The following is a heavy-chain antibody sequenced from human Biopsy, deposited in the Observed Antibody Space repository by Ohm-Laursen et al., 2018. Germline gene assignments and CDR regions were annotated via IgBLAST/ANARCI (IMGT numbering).Heavy chain of an antibody. D-gene: IGHD3-9*01. Sequence: TLSLTCRVSGASVKTSGYFWAWIRQRPGKGLEWIGYISYNERTHYSPSLTSRLAISFDTSNNRISLQLRSVSVADTAVYYCVREPKTGTAEAWYFDLWGRGSPVTVPS. CDR3: VREPKTGTAEAWYFDL. V-gene: IGHV4-31*03. J-gene: IGHJ2*01. CDR2: ISYNERT. CDR1: GASVKTSGYF.